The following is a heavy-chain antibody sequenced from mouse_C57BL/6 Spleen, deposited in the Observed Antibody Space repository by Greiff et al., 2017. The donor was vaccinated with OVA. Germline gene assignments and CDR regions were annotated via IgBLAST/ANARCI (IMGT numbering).Heavy chain of an antibody. CDR2: IHPNSGST. D-gene: IGHD1-1*01. V-gene: IGHV1-64*01. Sequence: QVQLQQPGAELVKPGASVKLSCKASGYTFTSYWMHWVKQRPGQGLEWIGMIHPNSGSTNYNEKFKSKATLTVDKSSSTAYMQLSSLTSEDSAVYYCARECYGSIFYAMDYWGQGTSVTVSS. CDR1: GYTFTSYW. CDR3: ARECYGSIFYAMDY. J-gene: IGHJ4*01.